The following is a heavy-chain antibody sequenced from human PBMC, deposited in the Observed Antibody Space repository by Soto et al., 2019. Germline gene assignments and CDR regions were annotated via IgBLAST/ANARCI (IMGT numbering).Heavy chain of an antibody. CDR1: GFTFENYA. CDR2: ISASGETT. D-gene: IGHD3-10*01. Sequence: EVQLLESGGDLVHPGGSLRVSCAASGFTFENYAMTWVRLAPGKGLEWVSAISASGETTYYADSVKGRFSLSRDNSKTTLYLQMTSLSAEDTAVYFCATWRCHVLWFGDSSAEEFQVWGQGTQVTVSS. J-gene: IGHJ1*01. CDR3: ATWRCHVLWFGDSSAEEFQV. V-gene: IGHV3-23*01.